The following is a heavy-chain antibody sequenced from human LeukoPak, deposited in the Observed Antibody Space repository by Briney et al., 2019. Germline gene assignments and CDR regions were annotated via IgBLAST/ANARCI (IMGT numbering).Heavy chain of an antibody. V-gene: IGHV3-30*02. CDR2: IRYDGSNK. J-gene: IGHJ4*02. CDR3: AKDRASTTLRYFDY. D-gene: IGHD4-11*01. CDR1: GFTFSSYS. Sequence: GSLRLSSAASGFTFSSYSMNWVRQAPGKGLEWVAFIRYDGSNKYYADSVKGRFTISRDNSKNTLCLQMNSLRAEDTAVYYCAKDRASTTLRYFDYWGQGTLVTVSS.